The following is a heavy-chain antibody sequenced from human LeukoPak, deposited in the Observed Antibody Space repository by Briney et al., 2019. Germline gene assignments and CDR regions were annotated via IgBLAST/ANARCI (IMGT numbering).Heavy chain of an antibody. D-gene: IGHD5-18*01. V-gene: IGHV4-39*01. J-gene: IGHJ4*02. CDR3: ASLRERSYYTRGFDY. Sequence: SETLSLTCTVSGGSISSSSYYWGWIRQHPGKGLEWIGSIYYSGSTYYNSSLKSRVTISVDTSKNQFSLKLSSVTAADTAVYYCASLRERSYYTRGFDYWGQGSLVTVSS. CDR2: IYYSGST. CDR1: GGSISSSSYY.